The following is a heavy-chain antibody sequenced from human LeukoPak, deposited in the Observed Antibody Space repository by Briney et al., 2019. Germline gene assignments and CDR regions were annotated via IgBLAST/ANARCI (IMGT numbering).Heavy chain of an antibody. CDR1: GYTLTELS. CDR3: ARDRDGYNDY. Sequence: ASVKVSCKVSGYTLTELSMHWVRQAPGKGLQWMGGFDPEDGKTVYAQKFQGRVTMTQDTSTHTVYMELSSLRSEDTAVYYCARDRDGYNDYWGQGTLVTVSS. J-gene: IGHJ4*02. CDR2: FDPEDGKT. V-gene: IGHV1-24*01. D-gene: IGHD5-24*01.